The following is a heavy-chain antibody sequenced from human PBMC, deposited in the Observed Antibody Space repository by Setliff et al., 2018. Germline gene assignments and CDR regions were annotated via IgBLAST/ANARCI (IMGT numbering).Heavy chain of an antibody. CDR1: ADSISSSYDY. D-gene: IGHD7-27*01. CDR2: IYNSGST. CDR3: ATLTGDRGVDY. Sequence: SETLSLTCNVSADSISSSYDYWAWIRQPPGKGLEWIGSIYNSGSTYYNPSLKSRVSISVDTSKNQFSLNLNAVTAADTAVYYCATLTGDRGVDYWGQGRLVTVSS. V-gene: IGHV4-39*01. J-gene: IGHJ4*02.